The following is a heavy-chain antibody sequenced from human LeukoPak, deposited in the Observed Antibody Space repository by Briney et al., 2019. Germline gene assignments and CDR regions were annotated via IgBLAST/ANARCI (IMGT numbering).Heavy chain of an antibody. CDR1: GGSISSGGYS. V-gene: IGHV4-30-2*01. Sequence: SQTLSLTCAVSGGSISSGGYSWRWIRQPPGTGLEWIGYIYHSGSTYYNPSLKSRVTISVDRSKNQFSLKLSSVTAADTAVYYCARGGAAAGTRFDPWGQGTLVTVSS. J-gene: IGHJ5*02. CDR2: IYHSGST. D-gene: IGHD6-13*01. CDR3: ARGGAAAGTRFDP.